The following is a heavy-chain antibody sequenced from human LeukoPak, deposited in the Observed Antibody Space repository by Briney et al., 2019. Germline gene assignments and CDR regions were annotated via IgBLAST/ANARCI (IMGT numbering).Heavy chain of an antibody. CDR2: ISSSSSYI. D-gene: IGHD3-10*01. CDR3: ARPPRGFSFDL. Sequence: GGSLRLSCAASGFIFSNSWMNWVRQAPGKGLEWVSSISSSSSYIYYADSVKGRFTISRDNAKNSLYLQMNSLRAEDTAVYYCARPPRGFSFDLWGRGTLVTVSS. V-gene: IGHV3-21*01. J-gene: IGHJ2*01. CDR1: GFIFSNSW.